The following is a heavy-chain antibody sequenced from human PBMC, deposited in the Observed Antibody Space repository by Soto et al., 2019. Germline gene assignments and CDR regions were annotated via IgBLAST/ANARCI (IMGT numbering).Heavy chain of an antibody. J-gene: IGHJ5*02. V-gene: IGHV1-3*01. D-gene: IGHD4-17*01. CDR3: ARETYGDYVSYFDP. Sequence: ASVKVSCKASGYTFTSYAMHWVRQAPGQRLEWMGWINAGNGNTKYSQKFQGRVTVTKDTSASTAYMELSSLRSEDTAVYYCARETYGDYVSYFDPWGQGILVTVSS. CDR1: GYTFTSYA. CDR2: INAGNGNT.